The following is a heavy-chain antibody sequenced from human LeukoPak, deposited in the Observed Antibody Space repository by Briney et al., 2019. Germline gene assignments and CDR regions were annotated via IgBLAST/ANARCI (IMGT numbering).Heavy chain of an antibody. CDR3: ARGGYCSSTSCFNWFDP. Sequence: SETQSLTCAVSGGSISSGGYSWSWIRQPPGKGLEWIGYIYHSGSTYYNPSLKSRVTISVDRSKNQFSLKLSSVTAADTAVYYCARGGYCSSTSCFNWFDPWGQGTLVTVSS. CDR1: GGSISSGGYS. V-gene: IGHV4-30-2*01. J-gene: IGHJ5*02. CDR2: IYHSGST. D-gene: IGHD2-2*01.